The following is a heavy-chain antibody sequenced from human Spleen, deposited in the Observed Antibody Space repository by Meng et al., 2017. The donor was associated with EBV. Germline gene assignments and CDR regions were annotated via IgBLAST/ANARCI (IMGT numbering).Heavy chain of an antibody. CDR1: GGSISSGGYS. CDR2: IYHSGST. Sequence: QRQLQESGSGLVKPSQTLSLTCAVSGGSISSGGYSWSWIRQPPGKGLEWIGYIYHSGSTYYNPSLKSRVTISVDRSKNQFSLKLSSVTAADTAVYYCARGVVVVPAAIAKSGWFDPWGQGTLVTVSS. V-gene: IGHV4-30-2*01. D-gene: IGHD2-2*01. J-gene: IGHJ5*02. CDR3: ARGVVVVPAAIAKSGWFDP.